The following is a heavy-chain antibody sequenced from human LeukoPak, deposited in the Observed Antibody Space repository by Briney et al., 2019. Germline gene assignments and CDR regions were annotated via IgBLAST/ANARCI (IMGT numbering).Heavy chain of an antibody. Sequence: GASVKVSCKVSGYTLTELSMHWVRQAPGKGLEWMGGFDPEDGETIYAQKFQGRVTMTTDTSTSTAYMELRSLRSDDTAVYYCARDLRGHYSGSFPATGFDYWGQGTLVTVSS. V-gene: IGHV1-24*01. CDR2: FDPEDGET. CDR1: GYTLTELS. CDR3: ARDLRGHYSGSFPATGFDY. J-gene: IGHJ4*02. D-gene: IGHD1-26*01.